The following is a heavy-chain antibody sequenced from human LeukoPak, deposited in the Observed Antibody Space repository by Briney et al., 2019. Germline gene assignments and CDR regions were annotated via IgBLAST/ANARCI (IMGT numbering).Heavy chain of an antibody. V-gene: IGHV3-21*01. CDR2: ITSSSSYI. CDR3: AELGITMIGGV. Sequence: GGSLRLSCAASGFTFSRFTMNWVRQAPGKGLEWVSSITSSSSYIYYADSVKGRFSISRDNAKNSLYLQMNSLRAEDTAVYYCAELGITMIGGVWGKGTTVTISS. CDR1: GFTFSRFT. J-gene: IGHJ6*04. D-gene: IGHD3-10*02.